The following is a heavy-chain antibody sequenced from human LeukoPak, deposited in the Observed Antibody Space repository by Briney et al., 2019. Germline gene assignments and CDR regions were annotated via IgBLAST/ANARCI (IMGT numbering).Heavy chain of an antibody. CDR1: NYTFTSYG. Sequence: GASVKVSCKASNYTFTSYGISWVRQAPGQGLEWMAWINAYNGNTNYAQKLQGRVTMTTDTSTSTAYMELRSLRSDDTAVYYCARTRRQVGGLTSGLFDYWGQGTLVTVSS. CDR2: INAYNGNT. CDR3: ARTRRQVGGLTSGLFDY. V-gene: IGHV1-18*01. J-gene: IGHJ4*02. D-gene: IGHD3-10*01.